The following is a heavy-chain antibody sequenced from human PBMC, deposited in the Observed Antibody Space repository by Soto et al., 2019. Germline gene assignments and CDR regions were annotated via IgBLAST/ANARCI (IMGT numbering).Heavy chain of an antibody. CDR1: GASISGGGYS. CDR3: ASQHYYDSSGYYVVY. CDR2: IYHSGST. V-gene: IGHV4-30-2*06. J-gene: IGHJ4*02. Sequence: PSETLSLTCAVSGASISGGGYSWSWIRQSPGKGLEWIGYIYHSGSTYYDPSLKSRVTISVDTSKNQFSLKLSSVTAADTAVYYGASQHYYDSSGYYVVYRGQGTLVTVS. D-gene: IGHD3-22*01.